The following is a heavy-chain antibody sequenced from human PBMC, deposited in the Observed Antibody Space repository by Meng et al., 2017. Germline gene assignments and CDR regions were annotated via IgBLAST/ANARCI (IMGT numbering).Heavy chain of an antibody. CDR3: ARTTPEDYYGSGSYYSHPDY. CDR2: INWNGGST. D-gene: IGHD3-10*01. J-gene: IGHJ4*02. CDR1: GFTFDDYG. V-gene: IGHV3-20*04. Sequence: GESLKISCAASGFTFDDYGMSWVRQAPGKGLEWVSGINWNGGSTGYADSVKGRFTISRDNAKNSLYLQMNSLRAEDTALYYCARTTPEDYYGSGSYYSHPDYWGQGTQVTVSS.